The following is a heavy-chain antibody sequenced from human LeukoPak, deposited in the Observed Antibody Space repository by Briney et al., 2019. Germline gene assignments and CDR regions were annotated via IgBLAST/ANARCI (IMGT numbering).Heavy chain of an antibody. CDR1: GYTFTGYY. Sequence: ASVKVSCKASGYTFTGYYMHWVRQAPGQGLEWMGIINPSGGSTSYAQKFQGRVTMTRDTSTSTVYMELSSLRSEDTAVYYCASDPSIAVASVYYYYGMDVWGQGTTVTVSS. CDR3: ASDPSIAVASVYYYYGMDV. V-gene: IGHV1-46*01. D-gene: IGHD6-19*01. CDR2: INPSGGST. J-gene: IGHJ6*02.